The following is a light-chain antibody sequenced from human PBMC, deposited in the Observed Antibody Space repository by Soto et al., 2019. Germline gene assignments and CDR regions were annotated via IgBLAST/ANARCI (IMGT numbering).Light chain of an antibody. CDR2: KTS. CDR3: QPYNTYLSIT. CDR1: QTIDSW. Sequence: MGQAHDKLSTSVVDMVTVTFLASQTIDSWVAWFQQKPGKAPKLLIYKTSSLESGVPSRFIGSRSGTEYTLTISCFQPDDFATYYCQPYNTYLSITSCGGAKV. V-gene: IGKV1-5*03. J-gene: IGKJ4*01.